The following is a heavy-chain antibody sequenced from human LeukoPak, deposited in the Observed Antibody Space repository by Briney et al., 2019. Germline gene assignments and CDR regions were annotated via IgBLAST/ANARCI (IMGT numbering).Heavy chain of an antibody. CDR3: AKAWGYYGSRSLQYYFDY. D-gene: IGHD3-10*01. V-gene: IGHV3-30*18. CDR2: ISNDGSNK. CDR1: GFMFSSFG. J-gene: IGHJ4*02. Sequence: PGRSQRLYCAASGFMFSSFGMHWVRQAPGKGLEWVAIISNDGSNKYYADSVKGRFTISRDNSKNTLYPQMNSLGAEDTAVYYCAKAWGYYGSRSLQYYFDYWGQGTLVTVSS.